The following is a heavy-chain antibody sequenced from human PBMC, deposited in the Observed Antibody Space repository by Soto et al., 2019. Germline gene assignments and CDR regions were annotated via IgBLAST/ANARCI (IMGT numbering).Heavy chain of an antibody. Sequence: GGSLRLSCAASGLIFSSHGMHWVRRAPGTGLKWVAFIWSDGSNKYYSDSVKGRFTISRDDSKNTLYLQMNSLRAEDTAVYYCARDRGVTYLDSWGQGTLVTVSS. CDR3: ARDRGVTYLDS. CDR1: GLIFSSHG. CDR2: IWSDGSNK. J-gene: IGHJ5*01. V-gene: IGHV3-33*01. D-gene: IGHD3-10*01.